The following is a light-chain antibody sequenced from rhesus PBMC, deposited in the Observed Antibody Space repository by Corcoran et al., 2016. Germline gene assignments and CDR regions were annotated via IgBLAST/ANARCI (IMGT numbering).Light chain of an antibody. J-gene: IGKJ1*01. Sequence: DIQMSQSPSSLSASVGDKVTITCRASQDISNALAWYQQKPGKAPNLLIYAASSLQSGVPSRFSGSRSGADVTLTISSLKPEDFATYYCQQGDSIPRTFGQGTKVEIK. CDR3: QQGDSIPRT. CDR1: QDISNA. V-gene: IGKV1-33*02. CDR2: AAS.